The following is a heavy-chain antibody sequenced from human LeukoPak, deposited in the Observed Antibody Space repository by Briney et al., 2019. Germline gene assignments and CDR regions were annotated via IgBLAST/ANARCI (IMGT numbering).Heavy chain of an antibody. V-gene: IGHV3-23*01. D-gene: IGHD4-17*01. CDR2: ISGSGDRT. CDR3: AKVFRKDGDFHLFDY. Sequence: GGSLRLSCAASGFTFMSYAMSWVRQAPGKGLEWVSAISGSGDRTYYADSVKGRIAIFRDNSKNTLYLQMNSLRAEDTAVYYCAKVFRKDGDFHLFDYWGQGTLVTVSS. CDR1: GFTFMSYA. J-gene: IGHJ4*02.